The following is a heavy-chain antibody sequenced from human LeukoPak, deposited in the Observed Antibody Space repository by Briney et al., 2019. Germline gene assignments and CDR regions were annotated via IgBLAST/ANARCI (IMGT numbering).Heavy chain of an antibody. D-gene: IGHD2-2*02. V-gene: IGHV4-61*02. Sequence: SETLSLTCTVSGGSISSGSYYWSWIRQPAGKGLEWIGRISASGTTNYNPSLKSRVTISVDTSKSQFSLKLRSVTAADTAVYYCARHVSGVVPAAIDGTSPFDYWGQGTLVTVSS. CDR1: GGSISSGSYY. J-gene: IGHJ4*02. CDR2: ISASGTT. CDR3: ARHVSGVVPAAIDGTSPFDY.